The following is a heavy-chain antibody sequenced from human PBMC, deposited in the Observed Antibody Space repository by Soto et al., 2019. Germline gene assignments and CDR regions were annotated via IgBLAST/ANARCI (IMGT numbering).Heavy chain of an antibody. J-gene: IGHJ3*02. CDR1: GFTFSSYG. V-gene: IGHV3-30*18. CDR2: ISYDGSNK. CDR3: ANGDCCGDCYSFGAFDI. Sequence: GSLRLSCAASGFTFSSYGMHWVRQAPGKGLEWVAVISYDGSNKYYADSVKGRFTISRDNSKNTLYLQMNSLRAEDTAVYYCANGDCCGDCYSFGAFDIWGQGTMVTVSS. D-gene: IGHD2-21*02.